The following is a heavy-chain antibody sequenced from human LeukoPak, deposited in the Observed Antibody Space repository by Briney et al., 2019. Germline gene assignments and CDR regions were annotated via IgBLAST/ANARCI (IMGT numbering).Heavy chain of an antibody. CDR2: ITATGDTA. J-gene: IGHJ4*02. CDR1: GFTVTKCG. CDR3: ESGWSHYSNYEYYFDY. Sequence: GRSLRLSCVASGFTVTKCGMSWTRQAPGKGLELAAIITATGDTAYYADSVKCRFTISRDNAKNTLYLQMNSLSAEDTAVYYCESGWSHYSNYEYYFDYWGQGTMVTVSS. V-gene: IGHV3-23*01. D-gene: IGHD4-4*01.